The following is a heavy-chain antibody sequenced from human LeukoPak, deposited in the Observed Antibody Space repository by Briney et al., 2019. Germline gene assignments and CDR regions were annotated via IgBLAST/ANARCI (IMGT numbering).Heavy chain of an antibody. V-gene: IGHV3-30*18. CDR3: ANQAEILCDAFDI. D-gene: IGHD5-24*01. J-gene: IGHJ3*02. Sequence: GGSLRLSCAASGFTFSSYGMHWVRQAPGKGLEWVAVISYDGSNKYYADSVKGRFTISRDNAKNSLYLQMNSLRAEDTAVYYCANQAEILCDAFDIWGQGTMVTVSS. CDR2: ISYDGSNK. CDR1: GFTFSSYG.